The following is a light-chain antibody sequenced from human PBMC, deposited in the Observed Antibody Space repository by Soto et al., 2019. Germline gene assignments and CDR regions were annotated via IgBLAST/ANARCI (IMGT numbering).Light chain of an antibody. J-gene: IGLJ2*01. V-gene: IGLV2-14*01. CDR1: SSDAGGYNY. CDR3: SSYTSSRSVV. CDR2: EVS. Sequence: QSALTQPASVSGSPGQSITISCTGTSSDAGGYNYVSWYQQHPGKAPKLMIYEVSNRPSGVSNRFSGSKSGNTASLTISGLQAEDEADYYCSSYTSSRSVVFGGGTKLTVL.